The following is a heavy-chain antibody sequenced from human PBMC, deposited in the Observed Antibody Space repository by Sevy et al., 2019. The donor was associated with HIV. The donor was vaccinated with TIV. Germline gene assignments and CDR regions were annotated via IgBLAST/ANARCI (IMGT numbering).Heavy chain of an antibody. J-gene: IGHJ4*02. CDR2: IKQDGSVT. V-gene: IGHV3-7*01. CDR3: VRTVAADGSF. Sequence: GGYLRLSCAASGFSLNTYWMSCVRQAPGKGLERVANIKQDGSVTYYVDSVKGRFTISRDNARNFLFLQMNSLRAEDTACYYCVRTVAADGSFWGQGTLVAVSS. D-gene: IGHD6-13*01. CDR1: GFSLNTYW.